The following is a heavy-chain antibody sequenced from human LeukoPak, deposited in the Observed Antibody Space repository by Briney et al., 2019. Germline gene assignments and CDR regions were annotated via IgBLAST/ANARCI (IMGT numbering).Heavy chain of an antibody. CDR3: ARRGVKTTRFDY. CDR1: RGSTTTYY. V-gene: IGHV4-59*01. J-gene: IGHJ4*02. Sequence: PSETLSHTSTLPRGSTTTYYWSSIRQPPGKGLEWIGYLYNSGTTNYNPSLKSRVSISGDTSKNQFSLKLNSVTAADTAVYYCARRGVKTTRFDYWGQGILVTVSS. CDR2: LYNSGTT. D-gene: IGHD1-1*01.